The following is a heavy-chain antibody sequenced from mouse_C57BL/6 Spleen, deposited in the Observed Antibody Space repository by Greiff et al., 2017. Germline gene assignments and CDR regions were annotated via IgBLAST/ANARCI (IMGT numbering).Heavy chain of an antibody. CDR1: GYAFSSSW. CDR3: ARVYGNWVYAMDD. CDR2: IYPGVGDT. D-gene: IGHD2-1*01. Sequence: QVQLQQSGPELVKPGASVKISCKASGYAFSSSWMNWVQPRPGQGLEWIGRIYPGVGDTHYNGKFKGKATLTADKSSSTAYMQLSSLTSEESAIYVCARVYGNWVYAMDDWGQGTSVTGAS. V-gene: IGHV1-82*01. J-gene: IGHJ4*01.